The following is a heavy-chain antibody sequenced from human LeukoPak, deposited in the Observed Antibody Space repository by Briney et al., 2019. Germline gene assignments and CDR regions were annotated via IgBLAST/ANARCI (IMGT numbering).Heavy chain of an antibody. Sequence: ASVKVSCKASGGTFSSYTISWVRQAPGQGLEWMGRIIPILGIANYAQKFQGRVTITADKSTSTAYMELSSLRSEDTAVYYCARGWDMDDILIGYWGQGTLVTVSS. D-gene: IGHD3-9*01. V-gene: IGHV1-69*02. J-gene: IGHJ4*02. CDR1: GGTFSSYT. CDR2: IIPILGIA. CDR3: ARGWDMDDILIGY.